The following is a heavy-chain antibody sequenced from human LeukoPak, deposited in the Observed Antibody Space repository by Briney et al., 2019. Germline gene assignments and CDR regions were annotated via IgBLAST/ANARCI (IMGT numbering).Heavy chain of an antibody. D-gene: IGHD3-3*01. V-gene: IGHV4-59*01. CDR2: IYYSGST. J-gene: IGHJ4*02. CDR3: ARGGGPYYDFWSGPYLGG. Sequence: PSETLSLTCTVSGGSISSYYWSWIRQPPGKGLEWIGYIYYSGSTNYNPSLKSRVTISVDTSKNQFSLKLSSVTAAGTAVYYCARGGGPYYDFWSGPYLGGWGQGTLVTVSS. CDR1: GGSISSYY.